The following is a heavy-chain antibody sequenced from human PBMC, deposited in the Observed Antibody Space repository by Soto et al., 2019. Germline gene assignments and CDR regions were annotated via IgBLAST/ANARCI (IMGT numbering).Heavy chain of an antibody. CDR3: ARVLRYFDWLFNNWFDP. Sequence: SETLSLTCTVSGGSISSSSYYWGWIRQPPGKGLEWIGSIYYSGSTYYNPSLKSRVTISVDTSKNQFSLKLSSVTAADTAVYYCARVLRYFDWLFNNWFDPWGQGTLVTVSS. J-gene: IGHJ5*02. CDR1: GGSISSSSYY. CDR2: IYYSGST. V-gene: IGHV4-39*01. D-gene: IGHD3-9*01.